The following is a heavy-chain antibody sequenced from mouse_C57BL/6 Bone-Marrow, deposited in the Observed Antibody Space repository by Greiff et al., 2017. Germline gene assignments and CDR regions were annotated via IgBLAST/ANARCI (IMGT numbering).Heavy chain of an antibody. CDR1: GYAFSSSW. D-gene: IGHD4-1*01. CDR2: IYPGDGDT. J-gene: IGHJ4*01. V-gene: IGHV1-82*01. Sequence: VQLQESGPELVKPGASVKISCKASGYAFSSSWMNWVKQRPGKGLEWIGRIYPGDGDTNYNGKFKGKATLTADKSSSTAYMQLSSLTSEDSAVYFCARSNWEDYAMDYWGQGTSVTVSS. CDR3: ARSNWEDYAMDY.